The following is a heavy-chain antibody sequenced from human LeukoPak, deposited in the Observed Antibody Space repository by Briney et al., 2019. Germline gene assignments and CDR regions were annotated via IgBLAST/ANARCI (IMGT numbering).Heavy chain of an antibody. CDR2: INWNGGST. CDR3: ARAEDYYDSSGYSAYYYYMDV. CDR1: GFTFDDYG. J-gene: IGHJ6*03. Sequence: PGGSLRLSCAASGFTFDDYGMSWVRQAPGKGLEWVSGINWNGGSTGYADSVKGRFTISRDNAKNSLYLQMNSLRAEDTALYYCARAEDYYDSSGYSAYYYYMDVWGKGTTVTVS. D-gene: IGHD3-22*01. V-gene: IGHV3-20*04.